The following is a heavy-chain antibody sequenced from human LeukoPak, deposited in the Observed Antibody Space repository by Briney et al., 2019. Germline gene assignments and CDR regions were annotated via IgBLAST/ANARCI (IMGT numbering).Heavy chain of an antibody. D-gene: IGHD3-16*01. Sequence: GGSLRLSCAVSGFTFSSYGMHWVRQAPGKGLEWVAFIRYDGSNKYYADSVKGRFTISRDNSKNTLYLQMNSLRAEDTAVYYCAKGLRWGGINDYWGQGALVTVSS. CDR3: AKGLRWGGINDY. CDR2: IRYDGSNK. J-gene: IGHJ4*02. CDR1: GFTFSSYG. V-gene: IGHV3-30*02.